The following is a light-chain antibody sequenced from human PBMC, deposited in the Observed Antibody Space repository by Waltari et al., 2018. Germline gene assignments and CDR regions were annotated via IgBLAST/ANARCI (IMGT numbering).Light chain of an antibody. J-gene: IGKJ2*01. V-gene: IGKV3-15*01. CDR1: QSISNK. CDR2: DAS. CDR3: QQYNSWPYT. Sequence: EIVMTQSPATLSVSPGERAILSCRASQSISNKLAWYQQKPGQTPRLLIYDASTRAPGIPATFSCSGSGTEFTLTISSLQSEDFVVYYCQQYNSWPYTFGQGTKLEIK.